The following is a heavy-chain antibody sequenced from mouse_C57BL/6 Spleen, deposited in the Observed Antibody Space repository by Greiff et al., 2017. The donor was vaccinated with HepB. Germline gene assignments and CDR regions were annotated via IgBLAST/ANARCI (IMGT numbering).Heavy chain of an antibody. CDR2: INPSTGGT. D-gene: IGHD2-4*01. CDR1: GYSFTGYY. J-gene: IGHJ3*01. CDR3: AGYDYDGRFAY. V-gene: IGHV1-42*01. Sequence: VHVKQSGPELVKPGASVKISCKASGYSFTGYYMNWVKQSPEKSLEWIGEINPSTGGTTYNQKFKAKATLTVDKSSSTAYMQLKSLTSEDSAVYYCAGYDYDGRFAYWGQGTLVTVSA.